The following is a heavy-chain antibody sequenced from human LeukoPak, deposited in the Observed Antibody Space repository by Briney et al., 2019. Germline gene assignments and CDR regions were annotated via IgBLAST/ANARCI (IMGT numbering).Heavy chain of an antibody. V-gene: IGHV3-30*02. CDR2: IRYDGSNK. D-gene: IGHD3-22*01. Sequence: GGSLRLSCAASGFTFSSSGMHWVRQAPGKGLEWVAFIRYDGSNKYYADSVKGRFTISRDNSKNTLYLQMNSLRAEDTAVYYCAKDYYDSSGYYNAWYFDLWGRGTLVTVSS. CDR1: GFTFSSSG. J-gene: IGHJ2*01. CDR3: AKDYYDSSGYYNAWYFDL.